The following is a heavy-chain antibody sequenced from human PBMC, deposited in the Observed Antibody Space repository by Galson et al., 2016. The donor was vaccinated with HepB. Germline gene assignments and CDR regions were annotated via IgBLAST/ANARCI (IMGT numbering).Heavy chain of an antibody. CDR1: GYTFSNYG. Sequence: SVKVSCKASGYTFSNYGISWVRQAPGQGLEWMGWISAYNGNTNYPPRLQGRVTMTTDTSTSTAYMDLRSLRSDDTAVYYCARVRLFGDYSYWGQGTLITVSS. CDR2: ISAYNGNT. J-gene: IGHJ4*02. D-gene: IGHD4-17*01. V-gene: IGHV1-18*04. CDR3: ARVRLFGDYSY.